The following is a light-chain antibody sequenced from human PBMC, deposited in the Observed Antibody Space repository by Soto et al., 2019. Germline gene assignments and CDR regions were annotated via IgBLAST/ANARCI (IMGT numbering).Light chain of an antibody. CDR2: AAS. Sequence: DIQMTQSPSSLSASVGDRVTITCRASQSISSYLNWYQQKPGKAPKLLIYAASSLQSGVPSRFSGSGSGTDFTLTISSLQPEDFGSYYCQEYRNDYGTFGQGTKVEMK. CDR3: QEYRNDYGT. V-gene: IGKV1-39*01. CDR1: QSISSY. J-gene: IGKJ1*01.